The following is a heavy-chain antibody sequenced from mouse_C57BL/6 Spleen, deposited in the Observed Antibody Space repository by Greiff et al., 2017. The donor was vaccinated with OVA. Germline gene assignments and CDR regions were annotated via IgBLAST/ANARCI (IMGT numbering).Heavy chain of an antibody. Sequence: QVQLQQSGAELVRPGTSVKVSCKASGYAFTNYLIEWVKQRPGQGLEWIGVINPGSGGTNYNEKFKGKTTLTADKSASTAYMQLSSLTSEDSAVYCCARCYYGSSPWFAYWGQGTLVTVSA. J-gene: IGHJ3*01. CDR1: GYAFTNYL. D-gene: IGHD1-1*01. CDR3: ARCYYGSSPWFAY. CDR2: INPGSGGT. V-gene: IGHV1-54*01.